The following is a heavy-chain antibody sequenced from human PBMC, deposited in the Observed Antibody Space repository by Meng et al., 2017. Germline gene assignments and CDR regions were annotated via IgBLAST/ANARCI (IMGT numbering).Heavy chain of an antibody. V-gene: IGHV7-4-1*02. CDR3: ARLVAGTFGQLFDP. J-gene: IGHJ5*02. D-gene: IGHD2-15*01. CDR1: GYDFHSYA. CDR2: INTNTGNP. Sequence: QVELWQSGFDVKKPGDSVKVSRKASGYDFHSYAMNWVRQAPGQGLEWMGWINTNTGNPTYAQGFTGRFVFSLDTSVSTAYLQISSLKAEDTAVYYCARLVAGTFGQLFDPWGQGTLVTVSS.